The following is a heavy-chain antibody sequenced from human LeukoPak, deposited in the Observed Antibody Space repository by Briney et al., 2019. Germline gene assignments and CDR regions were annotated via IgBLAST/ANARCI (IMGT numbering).Heavy chain of an antibody. V-gene: IGHV5-10-1*01. CDR1: GYSFTSYW. CDR3: ARPDDYGGRPSAFDI. J-gene: IGHJ3*02. CDR2: IDPSDSYT. Sequence: GESLRISCKGSGYSFTSYWISWVRQMPGKGLEWMGRIDPSDSYTNYSPSFQGHVTISADKSISTAYLQWSSLKASDTAMYYCARPDDYGGRPSAFDIWGQGTIVTVSS. D-gene: IGHD4-23*01.